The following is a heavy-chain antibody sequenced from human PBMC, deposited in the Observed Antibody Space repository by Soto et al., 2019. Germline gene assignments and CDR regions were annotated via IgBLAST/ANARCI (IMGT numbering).Heavy chain of an antibody. J-gene: IGHJ5*02. Sequence: NPGGSLRLSCAASGFTFSDYYMSWIRQAPGKGLEWVSYISSSGSTIYYADSVKGRFTISRDNAKNSLYLQMNSLRAEDTAVYYCARAIAFTPPNWFDPWGQGTLVTVSS. CDR1: GFTFSDYY. CDR3: ARAIAFTPPNWFDP. D-gene: IGHD3-3*02. CDR2: ISSSGSTI. V-gene: IGHV3-11*01.